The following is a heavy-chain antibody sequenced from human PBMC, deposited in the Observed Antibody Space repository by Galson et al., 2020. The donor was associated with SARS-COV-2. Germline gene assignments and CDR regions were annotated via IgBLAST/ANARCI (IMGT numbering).Heavy chain of an antibody. CDR2: IYYSGST. J-gene: IGHJ4*02. CDR3: ARFSGYYHLFDY. D-gene: IGHD3-22*01. V-gene: IGHV4-30-4*08. CDR1: GGSISSGDYY. Sequence: SETLSLTCTVSGGSISSGDYYWSWIRQPPGKGLEWIGYIYYSGSTYYNPSLKSRVTISVDTSKNQFSLKLSSVTAADTAVYYCARFSGYYHLFDYWGQGTLVTVSS.